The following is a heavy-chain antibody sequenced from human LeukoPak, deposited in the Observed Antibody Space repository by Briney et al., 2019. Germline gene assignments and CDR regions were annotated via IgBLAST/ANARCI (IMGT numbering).Heavy chain of an antibody. CDR1: GGSISSYY. V-gene: IGHV4-59*12. Sequence: SETLSLTCTVSGGSISSYYWSWIRQPPGKGLEWIGYIYYSGSTNYNPSLKSRVTISVDTSKNQFSLKLSSVTAADTAVYYCARAKVGGNYYFDYWGQGTLVTVSS. CDR2: IYYSGST. CDR3: ARAKVGGNYYFDY. J-gene: IGHJ4*02. D-gene: IGHD3-10*01.